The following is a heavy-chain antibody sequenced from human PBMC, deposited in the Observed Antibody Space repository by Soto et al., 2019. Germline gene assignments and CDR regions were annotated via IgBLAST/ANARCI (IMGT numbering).Heavy chain of an antibody. Sequence: SETLSLTCAVYGGSFRGYYWSWIRQAPGKGLGWIGEINHSGNTNYNPSLKRRVSISVDTFKNQFSLKLNSVTAADTAVYYCARGPGISGWFDPWGQGTLVTVSS. CDR3: ARGPGISGWFDP. D-gene: IGHD3-10*01. V-gene: IGHV4-34*01. J-gene: IGHJ5*02. CDR2: INHSGNT. CDR1: GGSFRGYY.